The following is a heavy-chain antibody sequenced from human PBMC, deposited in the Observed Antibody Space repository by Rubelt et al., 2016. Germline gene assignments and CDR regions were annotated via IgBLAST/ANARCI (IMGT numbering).Heavy chain of an antibody. D-gene: IGHD3-22*01. CDR3: ARSVVGLHYDSSSRRYYFDY. V-gene: IGHV4-34*01. J-gene: IGHJ4*02. Sequence: QVQLQQWGAGLLKPSETLSLTCAVYGGSFSGYYWSWIRQPPGKGLEWIGEINHRGSTNYNPSLKVGGAIEVETSKNQFSLKLSSVTAADTAVYYCARSVVGLHYDSSSRRYYFDYWGQGTLVTVSS. CDR2: INHRGST. CDR1: GGSFSGYY.